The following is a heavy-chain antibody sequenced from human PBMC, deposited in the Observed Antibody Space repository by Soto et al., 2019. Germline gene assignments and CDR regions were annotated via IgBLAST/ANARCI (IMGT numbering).Heavy chain of an antibody. CDR2: IWYDGSNK. CDR3: ARDNYYDSSGYRYGMDV. CDR1: GFTFSSYG. D-gene: IGHD3-22*01. J-gene: IGHJ6*02. Sequence: GGSLRLSCAASGFTFSSYGMHWVRQAPGKGLEWVAVIWYDGSNKYYADSVKGRFTISRDNSKNTLYLQMNSLRAEDTAVFYCARDNYYDSSGYRYGMDVWGQGTTVTVSS. V-gene: IGHV3-33*01.